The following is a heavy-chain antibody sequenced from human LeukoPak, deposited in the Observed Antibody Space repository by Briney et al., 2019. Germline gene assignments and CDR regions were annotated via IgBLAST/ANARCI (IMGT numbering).Heavy chain of an antibody. Sequence: PGGSLTLSCAASGFTFSSYHMHWLRQAPGKGLEWVAFIRYDGSNKYYAESVKGRFTISRDNSKNTLYLQMNSLRAEDTAVYYCAKDRRGSSAWFDPWGQGTLVTVSS. J-gene: IGHJ5*02. CDR2: IRYDGSNK. CDR1: GFTFSSYH. D-gene: IGHD1-26*01. CDR3: AKDRRGSSAWFDP. V-gene: IGHV3-30*02.